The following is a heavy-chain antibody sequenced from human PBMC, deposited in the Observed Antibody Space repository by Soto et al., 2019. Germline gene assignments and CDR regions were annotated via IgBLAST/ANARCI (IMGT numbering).Heavy chain of an antibody. D-gene: IGHD3-9*01. J-gene: IGHJ3*02. CDR1: GYTLTSYD. CDR3: ASVTYYDILTGYPEDAFDI. Sequence: ASVKVSCKASGYTLTSYDMNWVRQATGQGLEWMGWMNPNSGNTGYAQKFQGRVTMTRNTSISTAYMELSSLRSEDTAVYYCASVTYYDILTGYPEDAFDIWGQGTMVTVSS. V-gene: IGHV1-8*01. CDR2: MNPNSGNT.